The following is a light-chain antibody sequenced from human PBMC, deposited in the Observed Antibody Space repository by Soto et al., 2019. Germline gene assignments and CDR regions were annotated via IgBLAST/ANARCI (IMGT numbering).Light chain of an antibody. CDR2: GNS. V-gene: IGLV1-40*01. CDR1: SSNIGAGYD. CDR3: QSYDSSLSAHYV. J-gene: IGLJ1*01. Sequence: QSVLTQPPSVSGAPGQRVTIPCTGSSSNIGAGYDVHWYQQLPGTAPKLLIYGNSNRPSGVPDRFSGSKSGTSASLAITGLQAEDEDDYYCQSYDSSLSAHYVFGTGTKVTVL.